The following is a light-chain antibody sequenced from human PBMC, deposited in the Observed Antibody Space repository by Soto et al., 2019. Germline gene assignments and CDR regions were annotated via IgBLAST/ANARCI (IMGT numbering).Light chain of an antibody. Sequence: IVLTQSPATLSLSPGERATLSCRASQSVSIYLAWYQQKPGQAPRLLIYGASSRATGIPDRFSGSGSGTDFTLTISRLEPEDFAVYYCHQYDSWTFGQGTKVDIK. V-gene: IGKV3-20*01. CDR3: HQYDSWT. J-gene: IGKJ1*01. CDR1: QSVSIY. CDR2: GAS.